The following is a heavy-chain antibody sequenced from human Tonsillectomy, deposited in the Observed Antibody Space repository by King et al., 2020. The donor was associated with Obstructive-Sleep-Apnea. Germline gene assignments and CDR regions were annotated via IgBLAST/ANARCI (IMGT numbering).Heavy chain of an antibody. V-gene: IGHV3-23*04. CDR2: ISGSGGST. CDR3: AKVPFVVVPAAKYGDYVVGYFDY. J-gene: IGHJ4*02. Sequence: VQLVESGGGLVQPGGSLRLSCAASGFTFSSYAMSWVRQAPGKGLEWVSAISGSGGSTYYADSVKGRFTISRDNSKNTLYLQMNSLRAEDTAVYYCAKVPFVVVPAAKYGDYVVGYFDYWGQGTLVTVSS. CDR1: GFTFSSYA. D-gene: IGHD2-2*01.